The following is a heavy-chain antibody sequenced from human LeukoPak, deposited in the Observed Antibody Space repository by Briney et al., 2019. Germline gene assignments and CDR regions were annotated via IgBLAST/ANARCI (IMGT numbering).Heavy chain of an antibody. CDR3: ASDSKPPYYYDSSGYVFQH. J-gene: IGHJ1*01. D-gene: IGHD3-22*01. CDR2: FSGSGGST. CDR1: GFTFSSYA. Sequence: PGGSLRLSCAASGFTFSSYAMSWVRQAPGKGLEWVSAFSGSGGSTYYADSVKGRFTISRDNSKNTLYLQMNSLRAEDTAVYYCASDSKPPYYYDSSGYVFQHWGQGTLVTVSS. V-gene: IGHV3-23*01.